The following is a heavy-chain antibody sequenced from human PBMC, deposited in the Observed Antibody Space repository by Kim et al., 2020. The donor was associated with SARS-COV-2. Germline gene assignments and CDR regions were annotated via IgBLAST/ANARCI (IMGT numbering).Heavy chain of an antibody. Sequence: GGSLRLSCAASGFSFSNSWMSWVRQAPGKGLEWVANIKQDGSAKYYVDSVKGRFTISRDNAKNSLYLQMNSLRAEDSAVYYCARDDSLRLAAAGKPYDYWGQGALAT. V-gene: IGHV3-7*01. CDR2: IKQDGSAK. CDR1: GFSFSNSW. J-gene: IGHJ4*02. CDR3: ARDDSLRLAAAGKPYDY. D-gene: IGHD6-13*01.